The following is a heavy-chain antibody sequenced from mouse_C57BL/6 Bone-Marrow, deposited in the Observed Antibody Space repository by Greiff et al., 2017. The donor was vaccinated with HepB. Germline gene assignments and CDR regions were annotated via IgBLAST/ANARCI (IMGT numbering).Heavy chain of an antibody. CDR2: ISYDGSN. CDR1: GYSITSGYY. CDR3: AREGWWDFDY. V-gene: IGHV3-6*01. Sequence: EVHLVESGPGLVKPSQSLSLTCSVTGYSITSGYYWNWIRQFPGNKLEWMGYISYDGSNNYNPSLKNRISITRDTSKNQFFLKLNSVTTEDTATYYGAREGWWDFDYRGQGTTLTVSS. J-gene: IGHJ2*01. D-gene: IGHD1-1*02.